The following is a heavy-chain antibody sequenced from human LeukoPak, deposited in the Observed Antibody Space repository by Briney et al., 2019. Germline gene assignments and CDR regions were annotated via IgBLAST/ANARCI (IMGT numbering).Heavy chain of an antibody. CDR1: GYTFTSYG. D-gene: IGHD5-24*01. CDR3: ARAGREMATIFHPRDY. CDR2: ISAYNGNT. V-gene: IGHV1-18*01. Sequence: ASVKVSCTASGYTFTSYGISWVRQAPGQGLEWMGWISAYNGNTNYAQKLQGRVTMTTDTSTSTAYMELRSLRSDDTAVYYCARAGREMATIFHPRDYWGQGTLVTVSS. J-gene: IGHJ4*02.